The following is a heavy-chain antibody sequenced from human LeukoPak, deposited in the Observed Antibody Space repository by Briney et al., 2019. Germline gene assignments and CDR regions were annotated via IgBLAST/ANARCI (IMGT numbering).Heavy chain of an antibody. CDR2: INWNGGST. V-gene: IGHV3-20*04. J-gene: IGHJ4*02. Sequence: GGSLRLSCAASGFTFDDYGMSWVRQAPGKGLEWVSGINWNGGSTGYADSVKGRFTISRDNAKNSLYLQMNSLRAEDTALYYCARSVAYADSSGYYYVDYWGQGTLVTVSS. D-gene: IGHD3-22*01. CDR1: GFTFDDYG. CDR3: ARSVAYADSSGYYYVDY.